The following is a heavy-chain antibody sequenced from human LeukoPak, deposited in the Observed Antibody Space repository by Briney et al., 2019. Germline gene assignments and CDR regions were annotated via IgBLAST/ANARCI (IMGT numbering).Heavy chain of an antibody. J-gene: IGHJ4*02. Sequence: PGGSLRLSCAASGFTFSSYGMSWVRQAPGKGLEWVSAISGSGGSTYYADSVKGRFTISRDNSKNTLYLQMNSLRAEDTAVYYCAKEGGSYYYDSSGYFDYWGQGTLVTVSS. CDR3: AKEGGSYYYDSSGYFDY. CDR1: GFTFSSYG. V-gene: IGHV3-23*01. D-gene: IGHD3-22*01. CDR2: ISGSGGST.